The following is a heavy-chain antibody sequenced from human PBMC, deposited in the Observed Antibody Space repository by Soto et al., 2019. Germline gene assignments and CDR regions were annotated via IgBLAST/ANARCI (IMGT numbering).Heavy chain of an antibody. V-gene: IGHV3-66*01. Sequence: GGSLRLSCAASGFTVSSNYMSWVRQAPGKGLEWVSVIYSGGSTYYADSVKGRFTISRDNSKNTLYLQMNSLRAEDTAVYYCAIDDYGDYGLDYWGQGTLVTLSS. D-gene: IGHD4-17*01. CDR2: IYSGGST. CDR3: AIDDYGDYGLDY. J-gene: IGHJ4*02. CDR1: GFTVSSNY.